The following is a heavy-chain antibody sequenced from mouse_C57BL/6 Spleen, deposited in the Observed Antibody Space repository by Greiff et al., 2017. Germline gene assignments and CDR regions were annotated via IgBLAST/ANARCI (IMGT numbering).Heavy chain of an antibody. CDR3: ARGGWGFAY. CDR1: GYTFTDYN. Sequence: VQLQQSGPELVKPGASVKIPCKASGYTFTDYNMDWVKQSHGKSLEWIGDINPNNGGTNYNQKFKGKATLTVDKSSSTAYMELRSLTSEDTAVYYCARGGWGFAYWGQGTLVTVSA. CDR2: INPNNGGT. V-gene: IGHV1-18*01. J-gene: IGHJ3*01.